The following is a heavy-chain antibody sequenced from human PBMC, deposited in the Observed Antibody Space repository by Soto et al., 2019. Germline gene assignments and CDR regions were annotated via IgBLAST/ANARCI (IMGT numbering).Heavy chain of an antibody. CDR3: AKETGYSYGFQPNALDV. J-gene: IGHJ6*02. V-gene: IGHV3-23*01. CDR2: ISSRGDRT. D-gene: IGHD5-18*01. CDR1: GFTFSRYA. Sequence: GGSLRLSCAASGFTFSRYAMNWVRQAPGKGLEWVSIISSRGDRTSYAESVKGRFTISRDDSKNTLFLHMNSLGAEDTAVYYCAKETGYSYGFQPNALDVWGQGTTVTVSS.